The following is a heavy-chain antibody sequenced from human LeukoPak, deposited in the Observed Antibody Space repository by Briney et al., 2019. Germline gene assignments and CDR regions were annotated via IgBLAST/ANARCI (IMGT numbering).Heavy chain of an antibody. D-gene: IGHD2-15*01. CDR1: GGSFSGYY. CDR3: AGLIGLYYFDY. Sequence: SETLSLTCAVYGGSFSGYYWSWIRQPPGKGLEWIGEISHSGSTNYNPSLKSRVTISVDTSKNQFSLKLSSVTAADTAVYYCAGLIGLYYFDYWGQGTLVTVSS. CDR2: ISHSGST. J-gene: IGHJ4*02. V-gene: IGHV4-34*01.